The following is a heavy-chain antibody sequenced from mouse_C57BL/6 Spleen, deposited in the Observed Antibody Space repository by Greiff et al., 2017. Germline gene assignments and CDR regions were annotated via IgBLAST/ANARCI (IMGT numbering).Heavy chain of an antibody. V-gene: IGHV1-42*01. D-gene: IGHD4-1*01. CDR1: GYSFTGYY. Sequence: EVQLQQSGPELVKPGASVKISCKASGYSFTGYYMNWVKQSPEKSLEWIGEINPSTGGTTYNQKFKAKATLTVDKSSSTAYMQLKSLTSEDSAVYYCARRGELGQDYWGQGTTLTVAS. CDR2: INPSTGGT. CDR3: ARRGELGQDY. J-gene: IGHJ2*01.